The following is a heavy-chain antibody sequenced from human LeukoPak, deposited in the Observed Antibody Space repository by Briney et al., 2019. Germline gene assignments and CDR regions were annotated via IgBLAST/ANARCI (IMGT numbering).Heavy chain of an antibody. Sequence: PSETLSLTCAVYGGSFSGYYWSWIRQPPGKGLEWIGEINHSGSTNYNPSLKSRVTISVDTSKNQFSLKLSSVTAADTAVYYCARRPFHRLWFGELFYYYYMDVWGKGTTVTVSS. V-gene: IGHV4-34*01. J-gene: IGHJ6*03. D-gene: IGHD3-10*01. CDR3: ARRPFHRLWFGELFYYYYMDV. CDR2: INHSGST. CDR1: GGSFSGYY.